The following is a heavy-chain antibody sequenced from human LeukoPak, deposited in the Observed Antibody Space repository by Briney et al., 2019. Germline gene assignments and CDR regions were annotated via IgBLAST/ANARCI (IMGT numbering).Heavy chain of an antibody. CDR2: FGTRSSSI. J-gene: IGHJ4*02. CDR1: GFTFSSRS. CDR3: ARERDEGFDY. D-gene: IGHD5-24*01. V-gene: IGHV3-21*01. Sequence: PGGSLRLSCAASGFTFSSRSMNWVRQAPGKGLEWVSSFGTRSSSIYYADSVKGRFTISRDNARNSLYLQMNSLKAEDTAVYYCARERDEGFDYWGQGTLVTVSS.